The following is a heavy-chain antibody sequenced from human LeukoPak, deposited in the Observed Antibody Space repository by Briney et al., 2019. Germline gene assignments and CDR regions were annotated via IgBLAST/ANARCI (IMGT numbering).Heavy chain of an antibody. CDR3: AKEGLEGGFDY. CDR1: GFTFDDYA. CDR2: ISWNSGGI. Sequence: GGSLRLSCAASGFTFDDYAMHWVRQAPGKGLEWVSGISWNSGGIGYADSVKGRFTISRDNAKNSLYLQMNSLRAEDTTLYYCAKEGLEGGFDYWGQGTLVTVSS. J-gene: IGHJ4*02. V-gene: IGHV3-9*01. D-gene: IGHD3-16*01.